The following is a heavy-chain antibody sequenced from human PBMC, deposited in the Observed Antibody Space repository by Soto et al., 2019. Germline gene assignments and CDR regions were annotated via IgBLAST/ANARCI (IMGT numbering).Heavy chain of an antibody. J-gene: IGHJ5*02. CDR1: GFTFSSYA. Sequence: QVQLVESGGGVVQPGRSLRLSCAASGFTFSSYAMHWVRQAPGKGLEWVAVISYDGSNRYYADSVKGRFTISRDNSKNTLYLQMNSLRAEDTAVYYCAGELLWFGDGRFDPWGQGTLVTVSS. CDR2: ISYDGSNR. D-gene: IGHD3-10*01. CDR3: AGELLWFGDGRFDP. V-gene: IGHV3-30-3*01.